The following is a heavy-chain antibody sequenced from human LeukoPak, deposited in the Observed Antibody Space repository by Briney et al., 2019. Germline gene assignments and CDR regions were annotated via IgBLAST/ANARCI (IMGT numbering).Heavy chain of an antibody. D-gene: IGHD3-22*01. V-gene: IGHV3-48*01. Sequence: GGSLRLSCEASGFTFRIYAMNWIRQAPGKGLEWVSYISRSSSAIYYADSLKGRFTISRDNAKNSLYLQMNSLRAEDTAVYYCARSYYYDSSGYYYPLDYWGQGTLVTVSS. CDR1: GFTFRIYA. CDR3: ARSYYYDSSGYYYPLDY. J-gene: IGHJ4*02. CDR2: ISRSSSAI.